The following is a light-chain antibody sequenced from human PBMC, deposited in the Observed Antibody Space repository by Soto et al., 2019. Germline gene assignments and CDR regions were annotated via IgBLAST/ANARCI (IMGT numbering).Light chain of an antibody. CDR1: QSVRKNY. V-gene: IGKV3-20*01. CDR2: GAS. J-gene: IGKJ1*01. Sequence: EIVLTQSPCTLSLSPGERAALSCRASQSVRKNYVAWHQQQPGRAPRLLIHGASSRAAGIPNRFSGRGSRTDSPITISRLQPEDSADYYYDHYANSPQTFGQGTKVEIK. CDR3: DHYANSPQT.